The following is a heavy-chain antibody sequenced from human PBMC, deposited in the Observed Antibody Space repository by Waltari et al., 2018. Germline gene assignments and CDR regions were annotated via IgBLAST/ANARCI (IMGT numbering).Heavy chain of an antibody. CDR1: GFTVSSNY. D-gene: IGHD5-12*01. CDR2: IFSGGST. J-gene: IGHJ4*02. Sequence: EVQLVESGGGLIQPGGSLRLSCAASGFTVSSNYMSWVRQAPGKGLAWVSVIFSGGSTYFADSGKGRFNTARDNANNTLYLQMNSLRAEDTAVYYCARVGGYKTDYWGQGTLVTVSS. CDR3: ARVGGYKTDY. V-gene: IGHV3-53*01.